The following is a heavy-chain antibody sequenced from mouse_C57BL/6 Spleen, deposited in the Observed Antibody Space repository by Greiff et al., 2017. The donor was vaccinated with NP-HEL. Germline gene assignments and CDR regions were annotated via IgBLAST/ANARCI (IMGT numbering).Heavy chain of an antibody. CDR2: IHPNSGST. CDR3: ARSDYYGSFYDYDMDY. V-gene: IGHV1-64*01. D-gene: IGHD1-1*01. Sequence: QVQLQQPGAELVKPGASVKLSCKASGYTFTSYWMHWVKQRPGQGLEWIGMIHPNSGSTNYNEKFKSKATLTVDKSSRTAYMQLSSLTSEDSAVYYCARSDYYGSFYDYDMDYWGQGTSVTVSS. CDR1: GYTFTSYW. J-gene: IGHJ4*01.